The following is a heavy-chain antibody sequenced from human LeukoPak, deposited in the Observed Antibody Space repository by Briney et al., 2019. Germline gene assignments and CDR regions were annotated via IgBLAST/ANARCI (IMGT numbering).Heavy chain of an antibody. V-gene: IGHV3-64*01. CDR2: ISSNGGST. Sequence: GGSLRLSCAASGFTFSSYAMHWVRQAPGKGLEYVSAISSNGGSTYYANSVEGRFTISRDNSKNTLYLQMGSLRAEDMAVYYCARVGVIGLDYWGQGTLVTVSS. D-gene: IGHD3-16*02. CDR1: GFTFSSYA. J-gene: IGHJ4*02. CDR3: ARVGVIGLDY.